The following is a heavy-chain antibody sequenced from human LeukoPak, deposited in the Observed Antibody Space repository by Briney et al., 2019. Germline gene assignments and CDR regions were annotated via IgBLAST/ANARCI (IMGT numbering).Heavy chain of an antibody. D-gene: IGHD3-10*01. V-gene: IGHV4-39*01. CDR3: ARHKMKKDYYGSGRGGRFDY. Sequence: PSETLSLTCTVSGGSLSSSSYYWGWIRQPPGKGLEWIGSIYYSGSTYYNPSLKSRVTISVDTSKNQFSLKLSSVTAADTAVYYCARHKMKKDYYGSGRGGRFDYWGQGTLVTVSS. CDR1: GGSLSSSSYY. CDR2: IYYSGST. J-gene: IGHJ4*02.